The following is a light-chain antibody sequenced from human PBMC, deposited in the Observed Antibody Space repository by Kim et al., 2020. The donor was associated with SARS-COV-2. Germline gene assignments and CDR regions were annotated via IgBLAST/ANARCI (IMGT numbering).Light chain of an antibody. CDR2: GAS. Sequence: SPGERVTLSCRASQRVAASYLAWYQQKPGRAPRLLIYGASSRATGIPDRFSGSGSGTDFTLTISRLEPEDVAVYYCQQYGSSPYTFGQGTKLEI. J-gene: IGKJ2*01. CDR3: QQYGSSPYT. CDR1: QRVAASY. V-gene: IGKV3-20*01.